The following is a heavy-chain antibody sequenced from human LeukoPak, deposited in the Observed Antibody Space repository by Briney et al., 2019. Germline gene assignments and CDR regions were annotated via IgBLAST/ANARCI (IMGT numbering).Heavy chain of an antibody. D-gene: IGHD1-7*01. CDR2: ISGSGGST. CDR3: ARDKDWNYVSTFDY. CDR1: GFTFSSYA. Sequence: GGSLRLSCAASGFTFSSYAMSWVRQAPGKGLEWVSAISGSGGSTYYADSVKGRFTISRDNSKNTLYLQMNSLRAEDTAVYYCARDKDWNYVSTFDYWGQGTLVTVSS. J-gene: IGHJ4*02. V-gene: IGHV3-23*01.